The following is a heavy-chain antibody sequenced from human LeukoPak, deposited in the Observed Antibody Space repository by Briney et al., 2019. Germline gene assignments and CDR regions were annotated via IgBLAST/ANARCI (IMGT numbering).Heavy chain of an antibody. CDR1: GFTFSSYW. Sequence: GRSLRLSCAASGFTFSSYWMSWVRQAPGKGLEWVANIKQDVSDKYYVDSVKGRFSISRDNAKNSLYLQMNSLRAEDTAVYYCARDPYDSSWGLCYFDYWGQGNPVTLSS. CDR2: IKQDVSDK. D-gene: IGHD3-22*01. J-gene: IGHJ4*02. V-gene: IGHV3-7*04. CDR3: ARDPYDSSWGLCYFDY.